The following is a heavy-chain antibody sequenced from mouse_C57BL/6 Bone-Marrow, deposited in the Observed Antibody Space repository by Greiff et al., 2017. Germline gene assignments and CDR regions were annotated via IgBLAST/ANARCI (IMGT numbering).Heavy chain of an antibody. V-gene: IGHV1-42*01. CDR2: INPSTGGT. Sequence: VQLQQSGPELVKPGASVKISCKASGYSFTGYYMNWVKQSPEQSLEWIGEINPSTGGTTYNQKFKAKATLTVDKSSSTAYMQLKSLTSEDSAVYYCARSGPYYYGSSYAYAMDYWGQGTSVTVSS. CDR3: ARSGPYYYGSSYAYAMDY. D-gene: IGHD1-1*01. J-gene: IGHJ4*01. CDR1: GYSFTGYY.